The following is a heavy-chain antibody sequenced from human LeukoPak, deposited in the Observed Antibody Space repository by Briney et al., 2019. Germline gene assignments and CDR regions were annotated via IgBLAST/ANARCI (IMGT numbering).Heavy chain of an antibody. CDR3: ARGLYPDY. CDR1: GYTFTGYY. Sequence: ASVKVSCKASGYTFTGYYMHWVRQAPGQGLEWMGWINPNTGDTKYAQQFQGRVTVTRDTSISAAYMDLSRLTSDDTAVYYCARGLYPDYWGQGTRVTVSS. V-gene: IGHV1-2*02. D-gene: IGHD2-8*01. J-gene: IGHJ4*02. CDR2: INPNTGDT.